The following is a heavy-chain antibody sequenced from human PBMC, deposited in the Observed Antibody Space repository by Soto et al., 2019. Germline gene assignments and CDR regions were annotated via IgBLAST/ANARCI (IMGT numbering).Heavy chain of an antibody. Sequence: SETLSLTCAVHGVSFIGYYWRWIRQAPGKVLEWIGEINHSGSTNYNPSLKSRVTISVDTSKNQFSLKLSSVTAADTAVYYCARGKWIQLWLVARWFDPWGQGTLVTVS. CDR3: ARGKWIQLWLVARWFDP. J-gene: IGHJ5*02. CDR1: GVSFIGYY. CDR2: INHSGST. V-gene: IGHV4-34*01. D-gene: IGHD5-18*01.